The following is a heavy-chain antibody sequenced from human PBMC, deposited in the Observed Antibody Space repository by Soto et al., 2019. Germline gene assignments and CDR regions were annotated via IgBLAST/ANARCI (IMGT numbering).Heavy chain of an antibody. J-gene: IGHJ4*02. CDR1: GFSLSTRGVG. CDR2: IYWDDDK. Sequence: QITLKESGPTLVKPTQTLTLTCTFSGFSLSTRGVGVGWIRQPPGQSLEWLALIYWDDDKRYNPSLKTRLTVHKDTSKNQVVRKMTFVDPVDTAPYYCAHINSGSRSYTTSFDYWGQGTLVTVSS. CDR3: AHINSGSRSYTTSFDY. V-gene: IGHV2-5*02. D-gene: IGHD3-10*01.